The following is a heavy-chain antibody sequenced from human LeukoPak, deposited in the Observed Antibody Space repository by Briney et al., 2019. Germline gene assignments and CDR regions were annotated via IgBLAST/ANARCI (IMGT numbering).Heavy chain of an antibody. CDR2: IYYSGST. CDR1: GGSISSGGYY. V-gene: IGHV4-31*03. J-gene: IGHJ3*02. Sequence: SSETLSLTCTVSGGSISSGGYYWRWIRQHPGKGLEWIGYIYYSGSTYYNPSLKIRVSISVDTSKNQFSLKLSSVTAADTAVYYCARLHPLVEIWGQGIMVTVSS. CDR3: ARLHPLVEI. D-gene: IGHD3-16*01.